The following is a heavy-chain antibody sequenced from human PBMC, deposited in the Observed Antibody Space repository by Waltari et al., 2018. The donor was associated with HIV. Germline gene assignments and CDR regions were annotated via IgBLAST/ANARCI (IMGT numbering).Heavy chain of an antibody. D-gene: IGHD3-22*01. CDR1: GGSISSYY. V-gene: IGHV4-59*08. J-gene: IGHJ5*02. CDR2: IYYSGST. CDR3: ARGDIYDSSGYYPQINWFDP. Sequence: QVQLQESGPGLVKPSETLSLTCTVSGGSISSYYWSWIRQPPGKGLAWIGYIYYSGSTNYNPSLKSRVTISVDTSKNQFSLKLSSVTAADTAVYYCARGDIYDSSGYYPQINWFDPWGQGTLVTVSS.